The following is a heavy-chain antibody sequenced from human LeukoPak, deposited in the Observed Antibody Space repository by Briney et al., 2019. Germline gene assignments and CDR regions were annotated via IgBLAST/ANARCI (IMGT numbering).Heavy chain of an antibody. CDR3: AGSYSEAFDI. D-gene: IGHD1-26*01. CDR1: GGSISSYY. Sequence: TASEALSLTCTVSGGSISSYYWSWIRQPPGKGLEWIGYIYYSGSTNYNPSLKSRVTISVDTSKNQFSLKLSSVTAADTAVYYCAGSYSEAFDIWGQGTMVTVSS. CDR2: IYYSGST. J-gene: IGHJ3*02. V-gene: IGHV4-59*08.